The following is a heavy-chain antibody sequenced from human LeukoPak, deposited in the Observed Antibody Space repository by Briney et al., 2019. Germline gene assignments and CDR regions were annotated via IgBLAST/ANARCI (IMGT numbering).Heavy chain of an antibody. J-gene: IGHJ6*03. CDR1: GFTFSSYA. D-gene: IGHD1-26*01. V-gene: IGHV3-23*01. CDR2: ISGSGGST. CDR3: AKSPRIVGASSYYYYYYMDV. Sequence: PGGSLRLSCAASGFTFSSYAMSWVRQAPGKGLEWVSAISGSGGSTYYADSVKGRFTISRDNSKNTLYLQMNSLRAEDTAVYYCAKSPRIVGASSYYYYYYMDVWGKGTTVTVSS.